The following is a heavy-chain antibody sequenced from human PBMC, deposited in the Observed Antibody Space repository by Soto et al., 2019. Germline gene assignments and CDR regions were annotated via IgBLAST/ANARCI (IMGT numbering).Heavy chain of an antibody. CDR1: GDSIGTSY. Sequence: QVQLQESGPGLVKPSETLSLTCSVSGDSIGTSYWTWIRQAPGEGLEWIAYVYYTGSATYNPSLKSRVTVSVDTSKPQIYLNVNSVTAADTAVYYCARGRGNAAGTRLDSWGQGPLVTVSS. J-gene: IGHJ4*02. V-gene: IGHV4-59*01. CDR3: ARGRGNAAGTRLDS. CDR2: VYYTGSA. D-gene: IGHD6-13*01.